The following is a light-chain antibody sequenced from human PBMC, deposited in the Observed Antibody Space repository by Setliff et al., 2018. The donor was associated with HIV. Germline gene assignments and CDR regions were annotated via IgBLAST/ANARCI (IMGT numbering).Light chain of an antibody. V-gene: IGLV2-14*03. CDR2: DVS. CDR3: SSYTTSSSHVV. CDR1: SSDVGGYNY. J-gene: IGLJ2*01. Sequence: QSVLTQPASVSGSPGQSITISCTGTSSDVGGYNYVSWYQHHPGKAPKLMISDVSKRPSGVSNRFSGSKSGNTASLTISGLQAEDEADYYCSSYTTSSSHVVFGGGTKSPS.